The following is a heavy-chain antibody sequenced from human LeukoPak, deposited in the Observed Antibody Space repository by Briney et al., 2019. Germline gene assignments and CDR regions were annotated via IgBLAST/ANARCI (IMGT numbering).Heavy chain of an antibody. Sequence: GGSLRLSCQASGSTFSSYEMNWVRQAPGKGLEWVSYISSSGSTIYYADSVKGRFTISRDNAKNSLYLQMNSLRAEDTAVYYCAREGEAGGKDVWGQGTTVTVSS. CDR3: AREGEAGGKDV. V-gene: IGHV3-48*03. CDR1: GSTFSSYE. CDR2: ISSSGSTI. D-gene: IGHD3-16*01. J-gene: IGHJ6*02.